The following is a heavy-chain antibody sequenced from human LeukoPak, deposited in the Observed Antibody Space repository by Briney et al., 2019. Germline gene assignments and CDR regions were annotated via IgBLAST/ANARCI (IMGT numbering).Heavy chain of an antibody. CDR1: GFTFSSYS. J-gene: IGHJ6*02. Sequence: PGGSLRLSCAASGFTFSSYSMNSVRQAPGKVLEWVSSISSSSSYIYYADSVKGRFTISRDNAKNSLYLQMNSLRAEDTAVYYCARDATYYDILTGSTYYYGMDVWGQGTTVTVSS. D-gene: IGHD3-9*01. V-gene: IGHV3-21*01. CDR2: ISSSSSYI. CDR3: ARDATYYDILTGSTYYYGMDV.